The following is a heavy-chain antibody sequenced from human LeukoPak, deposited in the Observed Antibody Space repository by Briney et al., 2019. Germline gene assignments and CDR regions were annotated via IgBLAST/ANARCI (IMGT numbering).Heavy chain of an antibody. V-gene: IGHV3-21*01. D-gene: IGHD2/OR15-2a*01. J-gene: IGHJ4*02. CDR3: AGDFSTSTGY. CDR2: ISSSSQYT. CDR1: GFAFSHYI. Sequence: GGSLRLSCAASGFAFSHYIMNWVRQAPGKGLEWVSSISSSSQYTYYADSVKGRFTISRDNAKNSLYLQMNSLGAEDTAIYYCAGDFSTSTGYWGQGTLVTVSS.